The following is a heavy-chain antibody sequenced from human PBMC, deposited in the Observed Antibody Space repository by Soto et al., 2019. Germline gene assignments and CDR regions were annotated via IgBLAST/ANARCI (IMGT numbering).Heavy chain of an antibody. J-gene: IGHJ4*02. V-gene: IGHV3-7*03. CDR3: AKGGQSYDY. CDR2: IKEDGSAR. Sequence: EVHLVESGGGLVQPGGSLRLACAVSGFTFSDYWMNWVRQARGKGLEWVANIKEDGSARYYVDSVKGRFTISRDNSKNTLYLQMNSLRAEDTAVYYCAKGGQSYDYWGQGTLVTVSS. D-gene: IGHD3-10*01. CDR1: GFTFSDYW.